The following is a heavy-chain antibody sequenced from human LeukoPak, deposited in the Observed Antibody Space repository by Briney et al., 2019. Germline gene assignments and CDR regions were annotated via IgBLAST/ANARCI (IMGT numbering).Heavy chain of an antibody. CDR2: IKSKSDGGTI. Sequence: GGSLRLSCVGSGFTFSDAWMNWVRQAPGEGLEWVGRIKSKSDGGTIDYAAPVKGRFTISRDDSRNTLYLQMNSLKTEDTAVYYCTTRRQDGWWGQGTLVTVS. V-gene: IGHV3-15*01. CDR3: TTRRQDGW. D-gene: IGHD2-15*01. J-gene: IGHJ4*02. CDR1: GFTFSDAW.